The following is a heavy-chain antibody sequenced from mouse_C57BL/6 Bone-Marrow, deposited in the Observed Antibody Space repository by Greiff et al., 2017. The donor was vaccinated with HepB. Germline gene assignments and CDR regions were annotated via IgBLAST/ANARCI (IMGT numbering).Heavy chain of an antibody. CDR3: ARPGSSSPWFAY. CDR2: ISSGSSTI. J-gene: IGHJ3*01. D-gene: IGHD1-1*01. Sequence: EVKLVESGGGLVKPGGSLKLSCAASGFTFSDYGMHWVRQAPEKGLEWVAYISSGSSTIYYADTVKGRFTISRDNAKNTLFLQMTSLRSEDTAMYYCARPGSSSPWFAYWGQGTLVTVSA. CDR1: GFTFSDYG. V-gene: IGHV5-17*01.